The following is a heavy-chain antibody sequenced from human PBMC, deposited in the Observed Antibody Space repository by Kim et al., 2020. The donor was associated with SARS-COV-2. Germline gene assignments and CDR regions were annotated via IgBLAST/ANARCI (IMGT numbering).Heavy chain of an antibody. V-gene: IGHV4-59*01. CDR2: IYYSGST. J-gene: IGHJ6*02. CDR1: GGSISSYY. CDR3: ARLGEYYDILTGYYNTFYYGMDV. D-gene: IGHD3-9*01. Sequence: SETLSLTCTASGGSISSYYWSWIRQPPGNGLEWIGYIYYSGSTNYNPSLKSRVTISVDTSKNQFSLKLSSVTAADTAVYYCARLGEYYDILTGYYNTFYYGMDVWGQGTTVTVSS.